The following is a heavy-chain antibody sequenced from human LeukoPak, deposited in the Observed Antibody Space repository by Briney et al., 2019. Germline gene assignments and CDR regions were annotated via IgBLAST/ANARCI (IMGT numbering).Heavy chain of an antibody. Sequence: SETLSLTCTVSGGSIRRYYWSWIRQPPGKGLEWIGYIYDSGTTKYNISLQSRVTISLDTSKNQFTLKLTSVTAADTAVYYCARGLGVVTVTLDHWGQGTLVTVSS. CDR1: GGSIRRYY. D-gene: IGHD2-21*02. CDR2: IYDSGTT. V-gene: IGHV4-59*01. J-gene: IGHJ4*02. CDR3: ARGLGVVTVTLDH.